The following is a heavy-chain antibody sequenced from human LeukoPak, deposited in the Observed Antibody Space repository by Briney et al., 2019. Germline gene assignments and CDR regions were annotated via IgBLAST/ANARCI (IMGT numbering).Heavy chain of an antibody. V-gene: IGHV4-34*01. CDR1: GGSFSGYY. D-gene: IGHD5-24*01. CDR2: INHSGST. CDR3: ARGYKKFYCYYGMDV. J-gene: IGHJ6*02. Sequence: PSETLSLTCAVYGGSFSGYYWSWIRQPPGKGLEWIGEINHSGSTNYNPSLKSRVTISVDTSKNQFSLKLSSVTAADTAVYYCARGYKKFYCYYGMDVWGQGTTVTVSS.